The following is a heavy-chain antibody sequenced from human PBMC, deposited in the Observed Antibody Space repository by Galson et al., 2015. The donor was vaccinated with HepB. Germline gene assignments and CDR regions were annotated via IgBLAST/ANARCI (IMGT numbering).Heavy chain of an antibody. Sequence: SLRLSCAASGFTFRSYSMNWVRQAPGKGLEWVAVIWYDGSNKYYADSVKGRFTISRDNSKNTLYLQMNSLRAEDTAVYYCAKNRIQLRSIGMGVWGQGTTVTVSS. V-gene: IGHV3-30*18. J-gene: IGHJ6*02. CDR1: GFTFRSYS. CDR3: AKNRIQLRSIGMGV. D-gene: IGHD5-18*01. CDR2: IWYDGSNK.